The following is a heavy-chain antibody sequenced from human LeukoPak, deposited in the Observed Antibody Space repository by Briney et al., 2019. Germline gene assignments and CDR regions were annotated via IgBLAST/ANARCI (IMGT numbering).Heavy chain of an antibody. CDR3: ARGRGYLGGNSFKGNWFDP. CDR2: INHSGST. V-gene: IGHV4-34*01. J-gene: IGHJ5*02. Sequence: SETLSLTCAVYGGSFSGYYWSWIRQPPGKGLEWIGEINHSGSTNYNPSLKSRVTISVDTSKNQFSLKLSSVTAADTAVYYRARGRGYLGGNSFKGNWFDPWGQGTLVTVSS. CDR1: GGSFSGYY. D-gene: IGHD4-23*01.